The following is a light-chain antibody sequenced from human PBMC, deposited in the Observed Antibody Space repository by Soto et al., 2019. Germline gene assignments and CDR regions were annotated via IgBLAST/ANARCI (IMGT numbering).Light chain of an antibody. J-gene: IGKJ1*01. CDR2: GAS. V-gene: IGKV3-15*01. CDR3: QQYNNWPPWT. CDR1: QSVSSN. Sequence: EIVMTQSPATLSVSPGERATLSCRASQSVSSNLAWYQQKPGHAPSRLIYGASTRSTVIQARFSCSGSGTEFTLTISSLQSEDFAVYSCQQYNNWPPWTFGQGTKVEIK.